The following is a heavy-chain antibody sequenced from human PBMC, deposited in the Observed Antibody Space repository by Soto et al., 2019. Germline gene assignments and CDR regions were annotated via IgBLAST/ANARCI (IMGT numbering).Heavy chain of an antibody. D-gene: IGHD4-17*01. Sequence: SETLSLTCAVSGGSISSGGYSWSWIRQPPGKGLEWIGYIYHSGSTYYNPSLKSRVTISVDRSKNQFSLKLSSVTAADTAVYYCARDRIYGDYTQFYYYYGMDVWGQGTTVTVSS. J-gene: IGHJ6*02. CDR1: GGSISSGGYS. V-gene: IGHV4-30-2*01. CDR3: ARDRIYGDYTQFYYYYGMDV. CDR2: IYHSGST.